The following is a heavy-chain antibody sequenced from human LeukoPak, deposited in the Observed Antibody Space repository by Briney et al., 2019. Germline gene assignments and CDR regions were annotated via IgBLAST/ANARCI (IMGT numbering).Heavy chain of an antibody. J-gene: IGHJ4*02. CDR2: IYYSGST. CDR3: ARRSWNHSRGYYFDY. V-gene: IGHV4-59*01. Sequence: SETLSLTCTVSGGSISSYYWSWIRQPPGKGLEWIGYIYYSGSTNYNPSLKSRVTISVDTSKNQFSLKLSSVTAADTAVYYCARRSWNHSRGYYFDYWGQGTLVTVSS. CDR1: GGSISSYY. D-gene: IGHD1-14*01.